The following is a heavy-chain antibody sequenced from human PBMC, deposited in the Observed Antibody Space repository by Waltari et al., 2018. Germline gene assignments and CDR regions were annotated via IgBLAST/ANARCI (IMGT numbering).Heavy chain of an antibody. CDR1: GGSFSTYA. CDR3: ARGGLYGQQLLESAFEI. CDR2: IIPMFETA. D-gene: IGHD6-13*01. J-gene: IGHJ3*02. Sequence: QVQLVQSGAEVKKPGSSVKVSCKASGGSFSTYAITWVRQAPGQGREWMGRIIPMFETANYAQKFQERVTITTDGSMTTAYMELSSLTSEDTAVYYCARGGLYGQQLLESAFEIWGQGTKVTVAS. V-gene: IGHV1-69*05.